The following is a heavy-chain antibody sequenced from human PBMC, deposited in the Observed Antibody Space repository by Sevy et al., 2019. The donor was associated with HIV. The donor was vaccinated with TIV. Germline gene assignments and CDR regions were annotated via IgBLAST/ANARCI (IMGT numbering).Heavy chain of an antibody. Sequence: SETLSLTCTVSGGSISSYYWIWIRQPPGKGLEWVAYIYYTGSTNYNPSFKSRAHIAVDTSKNQFSLKLSSVTPADTAVYYCARAVAVAGTGGDYWGQGTLVTVSS. D-gene: IGHD6-19*01. CDR3: ARAVAVAGTGGDY. CDR1: GGSISSYY. J-gene: IGHJ4*02. CDR2: IYYTGST. V-gene: IGHV4-59*01.